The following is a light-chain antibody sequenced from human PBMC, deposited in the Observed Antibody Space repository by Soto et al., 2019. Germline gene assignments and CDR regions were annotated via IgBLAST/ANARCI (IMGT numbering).Light chain of an antibody. J-gene: IGLJ1*01. CDR1: SSDVGRYDY. V-gene: IGLV2-11*01. Sequence: QSALTQPRSVSASPGQSVTISCTGTSSDVGRYDYVSWYQQHPGKAPKLIVYDVTERPSGVPDRFSGSKSGNTASLTISGLQAEDEADYSCCSFAGSYSYGFGTATKLTVL. CDR3: CSFAGSYSYG. CDR2: DVT.